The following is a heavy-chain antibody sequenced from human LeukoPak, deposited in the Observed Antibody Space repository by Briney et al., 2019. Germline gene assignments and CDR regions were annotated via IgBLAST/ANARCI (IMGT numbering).Heavy chain of an antibody. Sequence: SETLSLTCTVSGGSVSNGNYYWSWLRQPPGKVLEWIGYIYYTGSTNYNPSLEGRVTISVDTSKNQFSVKLSSVTAADTAVYYCARSQNYYGSGDYWSQGTLVTVSS. D-gene: IGHD3-10*01. CDR3: ARSQNYYGSGDY. V-gene: IGHV4-61*01. CDR2: IYYTGST. J-gene: IGHJ4*02. CDR1: GGSVSNGNYY.